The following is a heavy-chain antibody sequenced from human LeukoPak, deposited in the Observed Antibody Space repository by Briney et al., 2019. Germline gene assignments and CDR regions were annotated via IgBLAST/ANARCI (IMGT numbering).Heavy chain of an antibody. V-gene: IGHV1-18*01. CDR2: ISAYNGNT. D-gene: IGHD3-22*01. CDR3: ARSSGYSDAFDI. CDR1: SYTFTSYG. J-gene: IGHJ3*02. Sequence: ASVKVSCKASSYTFTSYGISWVRQAPGQGLEWMGWISAYNGNTNYAQKLQGRVTMTRDMSTSTVYMELSSLRSEDTAVYYCARSSGYSDAFDIWGQGTMVTVSS.